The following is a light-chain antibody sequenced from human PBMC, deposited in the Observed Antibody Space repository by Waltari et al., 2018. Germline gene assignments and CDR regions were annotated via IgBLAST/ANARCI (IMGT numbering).Light chain of an antibody. CDR3: KSYTGTGSWV. CDR1: KSDVGFYNY. CDR2: DVS. Sequence: QSALTQPASVSGSPGQSITIFCTGTKSDVGFYNYVSWYQQHPGKAPKVIIYDVSQRPSGSSNRFSGSKSGNTASLTISGLQADDEAEYYCKSYTGTGSWVFGGGTKLSVL. V-gene: IGLV2-14*03. J-gene: IGLJ3*02.